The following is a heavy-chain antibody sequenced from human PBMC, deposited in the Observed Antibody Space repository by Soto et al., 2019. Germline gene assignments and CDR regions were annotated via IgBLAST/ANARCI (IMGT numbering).Heavy chain of an antibody. J-gene: IGHJ4*02. V-gene: IGHV1-8*01. CDR2: MNPNSGNT. CDR3: ARASPEPGPLDY. CDR1: GYTFTSYN. Sequence: QVQLVQSGAEVKKPGASVKVSCKASGYTFTSYNINWVRQTTGQGLEWMGWMNPNSGNTGYAQKFQGRVTMTRNTSISTAYMELSSLRSEDTAVYYCARASPEPGPLDYWGQGTLVTVSS.